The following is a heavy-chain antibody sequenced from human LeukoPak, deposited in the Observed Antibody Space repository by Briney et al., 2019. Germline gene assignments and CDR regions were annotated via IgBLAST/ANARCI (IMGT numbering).Heavy chain of an antibody. CDR1: GGSISGYY. D-gene: IGHD5-18*01. CDR3: AGESGHSYGLSDY. Sequence: PSETLSLTCTVSGGSISGYYWSWIRQPPGKGLEWIGEINHSGSTNYNPSLKSRVTISVDTSKNQFSLKLSSVTAADTAVYYCAGESGHSYGLSDYWGQGTLVTVSS. V-gene: IGHV4-34*01. CDR2: INHSGST. J-gene: IGHJ4*02.